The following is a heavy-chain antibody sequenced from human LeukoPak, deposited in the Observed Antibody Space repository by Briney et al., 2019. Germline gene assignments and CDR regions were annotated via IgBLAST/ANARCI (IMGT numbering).Heavy chain of an antibody. CDR1: GFTFSSYA. Sequence: PGGFLRLSCAASGFTFSSYAMHWVRQAPGKGLEWVAVISYDGSNKYYADSVKGRFTISRDNSKNTLYLQMNSLRAEDTAVYYCARAPYYYGSGSYPRWFDPWGQGTLVTASS. CDR3: ARAPYYYGSGSYPRWFDP. CDR2: ISYDGSNK. V-gene: IGHV3-30*04. J-gene: IGHJ5*02. D-gene: IGHD3-10*01.